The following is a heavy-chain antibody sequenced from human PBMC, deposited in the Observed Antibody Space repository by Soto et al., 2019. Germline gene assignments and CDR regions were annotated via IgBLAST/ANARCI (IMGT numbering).Heavy chain of an antibody. D-gene: IGHD4-4*01. Sequence: GGSLRLSCAASGFTFSSYGMHWVRQAPGKGLEWVAVISYDGSNKYYADSVKGRFTISRDNSKNTLYLQMNSLRAEDTAVYYCAKSRTVKVGAFDIWGQGTMVTVSS. CDR1: GFTFSSYG. CDR2: ISYDGSNK. CDR3: AKSRTVKVGAFDI. V-gene: IGHV3-30*18. J-gene: IGHJ3*02.